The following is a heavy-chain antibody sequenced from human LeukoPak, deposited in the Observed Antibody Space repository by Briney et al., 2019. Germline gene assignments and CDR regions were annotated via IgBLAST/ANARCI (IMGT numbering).Heavy chain of an antibody. V-gene: IGHV3-66*02. Sequence: GGSLRLSCAASGFSVWSDFMTWVRPPPGKGLEWVSIIYSNGKTNYADAVKGRFTISRDNSKNTLYLQMNGLRAEDTAVYFCATRGPWGQGTLVTVSS. CDR3: ATRGP. J-gene: IGHJ5*02. CDR1: GFSVWSDF. CDR2: IYSNGKT.